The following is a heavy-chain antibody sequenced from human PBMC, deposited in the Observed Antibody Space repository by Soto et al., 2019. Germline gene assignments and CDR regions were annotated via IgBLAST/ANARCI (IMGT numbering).Heavy chain of an antibody. CDR2: INHSGST. CDR1: GGSFSGYY. CDR3: ARDEITGLFDY. D-gene: IGHD2-8*02. J-gene: IGHJ4*02. V-gene: IGHV4-34*01. Sequence: PSDTLSLTCAVYGGSFSGYYWTWIRQPPGTGLEWIGEINHSGSTNYNPSLKSRVTISVDTSKNQFSLKLTSVTAADTAVYYCARDEITGLFDYWGQGTLVTVSS.